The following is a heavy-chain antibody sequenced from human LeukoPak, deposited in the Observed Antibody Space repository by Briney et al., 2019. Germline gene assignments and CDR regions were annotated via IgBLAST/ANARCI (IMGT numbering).Heavy chain of an antibody. D-gene: IGHD6-19*01. V-gene: IGHV4-30-4*01. Sequence: SETLSLTCTVSGASISSGDYLWSWIRQPPGMGLEWIGYIYYSGSTNYNASLKSRVTISIDTSKNQFSLNLSTVTAADTAVYYCARQAYSSGCYYFDYWGQGTLVTVSS. CDR2: IYYSGST. J-gene: IGHJ4*02. CDR3: ARQAYSSGCYYFDY. CDR1: GASISSGDYL.